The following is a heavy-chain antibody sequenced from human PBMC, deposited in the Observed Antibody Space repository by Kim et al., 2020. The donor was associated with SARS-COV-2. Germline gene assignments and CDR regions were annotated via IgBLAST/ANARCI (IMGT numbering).Heavy chain of an antibody. D-gene: IGHD2-2*01. CDR3: AGGRAGVVPAPLLGLGPFYDYYAMDV. CDR2: INHSGST. Sequence: SETLSLTCAVYGGSFSDYNWSWIRQPPGKGLEWIGEINHSGSTNVSPSLKSRITISVDTSKGQFSLRLKSMTATDTAVYYWAGGRAGVVPAPLLGLGPFYDYYAMDVWGRGTPVAVSS. J-gene: IGHJ6*02. V-gene: IGHV4-34*01. CDR1: GGSFSDYN.